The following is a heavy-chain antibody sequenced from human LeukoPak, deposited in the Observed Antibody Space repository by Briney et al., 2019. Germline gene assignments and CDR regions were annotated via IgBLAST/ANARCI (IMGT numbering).Heavy chain of an antibody. D-gene: IGHD4-17*01. CDR1: GYTLTELS. CDR3: ATPLQLQTNRNYGDYGNYFDY. J-gene: IGHJ4*02. CDR2: FDPEDGET. V-gene: IGHV1-24*01. Sequence: ASVKVSCKVSGYTLTELSMHWVRQAPGKGLEWMGGFDPEDGETIYAQKFQGRVTMTEDTSTDTAYMELSSLRSEDTAVYYCATPLQLQTNRNYGDYGNYFDYWGQGTLVTVSS.